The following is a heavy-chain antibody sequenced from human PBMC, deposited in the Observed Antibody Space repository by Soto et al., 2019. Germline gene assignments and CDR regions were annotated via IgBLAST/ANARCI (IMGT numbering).Heavy chain of an antibody. CDR3: ARVPDY. J-gene: IGHJ4*02. Sequence: SETLSLTCPVSGYYISSNSHYWGWIRQPPGKGLEWIGYMYHSGSTYYNPSLKSRVTISIDRSKNQFSLKLSSVTAADTAVYYCARVPDYWGQGILVTVSS. CDR2: MYHSGST. V-gene: IGHV4-39*07. CDR1: GYYISSNSHY. D-gene: IGHD2-2*01.